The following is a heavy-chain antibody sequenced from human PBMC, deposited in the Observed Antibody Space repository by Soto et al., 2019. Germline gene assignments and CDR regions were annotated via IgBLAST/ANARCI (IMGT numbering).Heavy chain of an antibody. CDR1: GGTFSSYA. CDR2: SIPIFGTA. Sequence: QVQLVQSGAEVKKPGSSVKVSCKASGGTFSSYAISWVRQAPGQGLEWMGGSIPIFGTANYAQKFQGRVTITADETTSRAYMEGGSLGAGDTGVCYWARPSALVVPEATALVYYGMDVWGQGTTVTVSS. J-gene: IGHJ6*02. CDR3: ARPSALVVPEATALVYYGMDV. V-gene: IGHV1-69*12. D-gene: IGHD2-2*01.